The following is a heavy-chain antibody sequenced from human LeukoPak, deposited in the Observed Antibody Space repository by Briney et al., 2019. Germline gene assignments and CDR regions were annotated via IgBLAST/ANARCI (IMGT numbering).Heavy chain of an antibody. CDR1: GGSISSYYW. CDR2: IYWNDDK. D-gene: IGHD5-18*01. Sequence: TLSLTCTVSGGSISSYYWSWIRQPPGKGLEWLALIYWNDDKRYSPSLKSRLTITKDTSKNQVVLTMTNMDPVDTATYYCAHRLGGYSYGAVDYWGQGTLVTVSS. J-gene: IGHJ4*02. V-gene: IGHV2-5*01. CDR3: AHRLGGYSYGAVDY.